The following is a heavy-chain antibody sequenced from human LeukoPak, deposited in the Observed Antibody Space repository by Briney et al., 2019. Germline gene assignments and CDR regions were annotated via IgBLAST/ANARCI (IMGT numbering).Heavy chain of an antibody. D-gene: IGHD5-12*01. J-gene: IGHJ4*02. CDR3: ARDPGYSSFDY. CDR1: GFTFSNYW. Sequence: PGGSLRLSCAVSGFTFSNYWVTWVRQTPGKGREFVANINRDGSVKNYVDSVKGRFTISRDNAKNSLYLQMSSLRVDDTAIYYCARDPGYSSFDYWGQGTLVTVSS. V-gene: IGHV3-7*01. CDR2: INRDGSVK.